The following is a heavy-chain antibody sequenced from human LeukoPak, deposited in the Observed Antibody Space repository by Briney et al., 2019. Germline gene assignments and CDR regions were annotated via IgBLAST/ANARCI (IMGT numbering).Heavy chain of an antibody. CDR2: INSDGSWT. CDR3: VSFYETY. D-gene: IGHD2-2*01. CDR1: GIYW. V-gene: IGHV3-74*01. J-gene: IGHJ4*02. Sequence: GGSLRLSCAASGIYWMHWVRQAPGKGLVWVSHINSDGSWTSYADSVKGRFTISKDNAKNTVYLQMNNLRVEDTAVYYCVSFYETYWGRGTLVTVSS.